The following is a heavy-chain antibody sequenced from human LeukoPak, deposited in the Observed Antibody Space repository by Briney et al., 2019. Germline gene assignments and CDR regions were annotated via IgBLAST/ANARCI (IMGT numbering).Heavy chain of an antibody. Sequence: GESLKISCKGSGYSFTSYYMHWVRQAPGQGLEWMGIINPSGGSTSYAQKFQGRVTMTRDTSTSTVYMELSSLRSEDTAVYYCARESVVARGVYLFDYWGQGTLVTVSS. D-gene: IGHD3-10*01. CDR1: GYSFTSYY. CDR3: ARESVVARGVYLFDY. J-gene: IGHJ4*02. V-gene: IGHV1-46*01. CDR2: INPSGGST.